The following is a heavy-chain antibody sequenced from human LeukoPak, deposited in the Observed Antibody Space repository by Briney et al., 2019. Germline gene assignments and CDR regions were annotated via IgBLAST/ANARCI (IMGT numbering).Heavy chain of an antibody. J-gene: IGHJ4*02. CDR2: INPSGGST. D-gene: IGHD5-18*01. Sequence: ASVKGSCKASGYTFTSYYMHWVRQAPGQGLEWMGIINPSGGSTSYAQKFQVRVTMTRDMSTSTVYMELSSLRSEDTAVYYCARGEDERGYSYGSDYWGQGTLVTVSS. V-gene: IGHV1-46*01. CDR3: ARGEDERGYSYGSDY. CDR1: GYTFTSYY.